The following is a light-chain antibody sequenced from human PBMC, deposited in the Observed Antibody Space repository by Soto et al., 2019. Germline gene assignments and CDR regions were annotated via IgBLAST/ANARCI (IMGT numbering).Light chain of an antibody. V-gene: IGKV1-39*01. CDR1: QSVNTY. CDR2: AAS. CDR3: QQSSRAPLT. Sequence: DIQMTQSPSSLSASEGDRVTITCRASQSVNTYLNWYQHKPGKAPKLLIYAASSLQSGVPSRFSGSGSGTEFTLTISSLQPEDSAVYYCQQSSRAPLTFGPGTKVDIK. J-gene: IGKJ3*01.